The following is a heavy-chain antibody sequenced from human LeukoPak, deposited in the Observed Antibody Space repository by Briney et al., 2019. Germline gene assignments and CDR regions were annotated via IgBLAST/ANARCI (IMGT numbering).Heavy chain of an antibody. CDR2: ISGSGGST. CDR1: GFTFSSYA. CDR3: AKDPRTGTTFSATAAFDI. V-gene: IGHV3-23*01. Sequence: GESLRLSCAASGFTFSSYAMSWVRQAPGKGLEWVSAISGSGGSTYYADSVKGRFTISRDNSKSTLYLQMNSLRAEDTAVYYCAKDPRTGTTFSATAAFDIWGQGTMVTVSS. J-gene: IGHJ3*02. D-gene: IGHD1-7*01.